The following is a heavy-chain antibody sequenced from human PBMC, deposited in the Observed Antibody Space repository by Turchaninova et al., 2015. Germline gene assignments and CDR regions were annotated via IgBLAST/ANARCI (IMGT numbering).Heavy chain of an antibody. CDR1: GFTFSNYW. CDR2: RKQDGSEK. Sequence: EVQLVESGGGLVQPGESLRLSCAASGFTFSNYWMSWVRQAPGKGVEWVGSRKQDGSEKYTVGWVKGGFTISXDNAXXSLXXXMNSLRAEXXXVYYCVSSFXERLXXWGQXTLVTXSS. J-gene: IGHJ4*02. D-gene: IGHD2/OR15-2a*01. V-gene: IGHV3-7*01. CDR3: VSSFXERLXX.